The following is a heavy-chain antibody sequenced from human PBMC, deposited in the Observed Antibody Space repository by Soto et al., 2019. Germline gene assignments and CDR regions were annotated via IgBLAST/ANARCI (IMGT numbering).Heavy chain of an antibody. CDR2: IYYIRST. J-gene: IGHJ5*02. CDR3: ARSVFP. Sequence: QVQLQESGPGLVKPSQTLSLPCTLSGGSITSGGYYWDWIRQHPGKGLEWIGYIYYIRSTYYNPALKTRVTISLDTSKNLFPMKLSSVTAADTAVYCCARSVFPWGQGTLVTVSS. V-gene: IGHV4-31*03. CDR1: GGSITSGGYY.